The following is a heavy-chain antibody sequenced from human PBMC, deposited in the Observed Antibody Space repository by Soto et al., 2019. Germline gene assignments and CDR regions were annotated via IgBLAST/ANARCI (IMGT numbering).Heavy chain of an antibody. CDR2: IYYSGST. Sequence: PSETLSLTCTVSGGSISSSSYYWGWIRHPPGKGLEWIGSIYYSGSTYYNPSLKSRVTISVDTSKNQFSLKLSSVTAADTAVYYCARLRVDRSGYFNYYYYGMDVWGQGTTVTVSS. V-gene: IGHV4-39*01. J-gene: IGHJ6*02. CDR1: GGSISSSSYY. D-gene: IGHD3-3*01. CDR3: ARLRVDRSGYFNYYYYGMDV.